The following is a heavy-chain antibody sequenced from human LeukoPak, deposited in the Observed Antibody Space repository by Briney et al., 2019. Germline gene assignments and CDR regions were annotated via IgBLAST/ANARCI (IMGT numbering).Heavy chain of an antibody. V-gene: IGHV3-74*01. D-gene: IGHD3-10*01. CDR3: ARERPKAMVRGVPYY. J-gene: IGHJ4*02. CDR2: INSDGTDT. CDR1: GFSFRSYW. Sequence: PGGSLRLSCAASGFSFRSYWMHWVRQAPGKGLVWVSRINSDGTDTSYADSVKGRFTISRDNAKNTLYLQMNSLRAEDTAVYYCARERPKAMVRGVPYYWGQGTLVTVSS.